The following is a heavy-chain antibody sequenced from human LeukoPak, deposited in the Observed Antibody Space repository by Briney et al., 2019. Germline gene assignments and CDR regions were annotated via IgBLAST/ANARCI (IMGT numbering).Heavy chain of an antibody. CDR2: IYYNGST. J-gene: IGHJ4*02. CDR1: GGSISSSSYY. V-gene: IGHV4-39*01. Sequence: SETLSLTCTVSGGSISSSSYYWGWIRQPPGKGLEGIGSIYYNGSTYYNTSLKSRVTISVDTSKNQFSLKLSSVTAADTAVYYCARHKAPYTGDYAFDYWGQGTLVTVSS. CDR3: ARHKAPYTGDYAFDY. D-gene: IGHD4-17*01.